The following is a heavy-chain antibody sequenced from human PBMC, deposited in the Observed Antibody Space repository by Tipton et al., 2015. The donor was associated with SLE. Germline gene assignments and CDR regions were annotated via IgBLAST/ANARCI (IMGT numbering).Heavy chain of an antibody. V-gene: IGHV3-23*01. CDR3: AKEGRRGGLGSSSFDY. CDR1: GFTFSNYA. Sequence: SLRLSCAASGFTFSNYAMSWVRQAPGKGLEWVSGIGGSGGSTYYEDSVKGRFSISRDNSKNTLDLQMNSLRAEDTAVYYCAKEGRRGGLGSSSFDYWGQGTLVTVSS. CDR2: IGGSGGST. J-gene: IGHJ4*02. D-gene: IGHD6-6*01.